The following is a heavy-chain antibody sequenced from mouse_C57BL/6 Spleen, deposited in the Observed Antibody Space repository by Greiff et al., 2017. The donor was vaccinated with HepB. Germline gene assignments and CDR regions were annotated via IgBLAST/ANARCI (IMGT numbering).Heavy chain of an antibody. Sequence: VQLQQSGAELVKPGASVKLSCKASGYTFTSYWMHWVKQRPGQGLEWIGMIHPNSGSTNYNEKFKSKATLTVDKSSSTAYMQLSSLTSEDSAVYYCAGKLGQDFDYWGQGTTLTVSS. V-gene: IGHV1-64*01. CDR3: AGKLGQDFDY. D-gene: IGHD4-1*01. CDR1: GYTFTSYW. J-gene: IGHJ2*01. CDR2: IHPNSGST.